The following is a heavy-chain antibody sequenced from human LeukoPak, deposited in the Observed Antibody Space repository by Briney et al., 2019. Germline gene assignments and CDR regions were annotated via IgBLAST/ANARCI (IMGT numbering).Heavy chain of an antibody. D-gene: IGHD2-8*01. V-gene: IGHV1-69*06. J-gene: IGHJ5*02. Sequence: SVKVSCKASRGTFSSYALIWVRQAPGQGLEWMGGIIPTFGTANYAQKFQGRVTITADKSTSTAYMELSSLRSEDTAVYYCARCGMGYTYWFDPWGQGTLVTVSS. CDR2: IIPTFGTA. CDR3: ARCGMGYTYWFDP. CDR1: RGTFSSYA.